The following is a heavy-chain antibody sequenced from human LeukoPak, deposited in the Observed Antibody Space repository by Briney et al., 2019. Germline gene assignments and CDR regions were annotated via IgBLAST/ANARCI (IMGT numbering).Heavy chain of an antibody. V-gene: IGHV3-30*04. D-gene: IGHD6-13*01. J-gene: IGHJ4*02. CDR3: ARGGSSSWYGDC. Sequence: PRGSLRLSCAASGFTFSDYAIHGVRQAPDEGLEWVAVISSDGRNEYYADSVKGRFTIPRDNSKNTLYLKMNSLRPEDTAVYYCARGGSSSWYGDCWGRGGLVTVSS. CDR2: ISSDGRNE. CDR1: GFTFSDYA.